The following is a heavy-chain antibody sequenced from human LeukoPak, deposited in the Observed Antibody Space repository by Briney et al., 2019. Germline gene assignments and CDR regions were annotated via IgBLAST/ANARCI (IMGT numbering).Heavy chain of an antibody. CDR3: ARPYSRRYSRSFDT. V-gene: IGHV3-53*01. CDR2: IHDTGRT. Sequence: PGGSLRLSCAASGLALSSNYMSWVRQAPGKGLEWVSVIHDTGRTDYADSVKGRCTISRDNSKNTLYLQMNSLRVEDTAVYYCARPYSRRYSRSFDTWGQGTMVTVSS. D-gene: IGHD2-15*01. J-gene: IGHJ3*02. CDR1: GLALSSNY.